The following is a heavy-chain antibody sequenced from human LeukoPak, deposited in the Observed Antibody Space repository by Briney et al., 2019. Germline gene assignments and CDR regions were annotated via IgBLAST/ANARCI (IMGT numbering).Heavy chain of an antibody. CDR1: ARSITSSNC. CDR2: LYQRAST. D-gene: IGHD2-2*01. V-gene: IGHV4-4*02. J-gene: IGHJ6*04. Sequence: TRSPTCALSARSITSSNCGSGVRQPPGKGLEWIGELYQRASTMYNPSLKRRVTISVDKSKNQFSLKLSSVTAADTAVYYCARDTVPAALYYYYGMDVWGKGTTVTVSS. CDR3: ARDTVPAALYYYYGMDV.